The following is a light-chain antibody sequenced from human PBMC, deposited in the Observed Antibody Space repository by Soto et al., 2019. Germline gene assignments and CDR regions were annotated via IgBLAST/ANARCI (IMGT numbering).Light chain of an antibody. CDR1: QSVSSN. Sequence: EIVMTQSPATLSVSAGERATLSCRASQSVSSNLAWYQQKPGKVPRLLIYGASTMATGIPSRFSGSGSGTDFTLTISSLQPEDFAPYYCQQYYTCPQTFGQGTKVEIK. V-gene: IGKV3-15*01. CDR3: QQYYTCPQT. CDR2: GAS. J-gene: IGKJ1*01.